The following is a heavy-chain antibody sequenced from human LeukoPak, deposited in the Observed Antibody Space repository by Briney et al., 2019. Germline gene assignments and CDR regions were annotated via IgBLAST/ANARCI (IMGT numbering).Heavy chain of an antibody. D-gene: IGHD3-22*01. J-gene: IGHJ4*02. CDR1: GGSISYYY. CDR3: ARATYDSSGFYFVEDH. Sequence: SETLSLTCTVSGGSISYYYWSWIRQPQGKGLEWIGYIYYSGNTKYNPSLESRVTISVDTSKNQFSLKLSSVTAADTAVYHCARATYDSSGFYFVEDHWGQGTLVTVSS. CDR2: IYYSGNT. V-gene: IGHV4-59*01.